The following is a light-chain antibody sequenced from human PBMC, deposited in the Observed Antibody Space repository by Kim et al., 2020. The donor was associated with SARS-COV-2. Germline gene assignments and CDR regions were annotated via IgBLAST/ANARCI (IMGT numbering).Light chain of an antibody. V-gene: IGKV1-39*01. CDR2: AAS. CDR3: QQSYRTPYT. CDR1: QSITNY. Sequence: SASVGDRVTITCRASQSITNYLKWYQLKPGKAPKLLIYAASSVQSGVPSRFSGSGSGTEFTLTISSLQREDFATYYCQQSYRTPYTSGQGTKLEI. J-gene: IGKJ2*01.